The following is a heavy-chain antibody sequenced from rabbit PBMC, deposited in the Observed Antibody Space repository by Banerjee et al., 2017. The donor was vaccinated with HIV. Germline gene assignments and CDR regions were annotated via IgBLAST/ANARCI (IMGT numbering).Heavy chain of an antibody. CDR3: ARYAGSDGYHGWLDL. CDR1: GFTLSSYY. J-gene: IGHJ5*01. V-gene: IGHV1S45*01. CDR2: IDASFIGWT. D-gene: IGHD4-2*01. Sequence: QEQLEESGGGLVKPGGTLTLTCKASGFTLSSYYMCWVRQAPGKGLEWIACIDASFIGWTWYATWAKGRFTISKTSSTTVTLQMTSLTAADTATYFCARYAGSDGYHGWLDLWGPGTLVTVS.